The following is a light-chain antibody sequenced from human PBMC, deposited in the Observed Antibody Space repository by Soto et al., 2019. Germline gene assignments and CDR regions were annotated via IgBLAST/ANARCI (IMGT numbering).Light chain of an antibody. CDR2: AAS. CDR1: QGLNSW. J-gene: IGKJ4*01. V-gene: IGKV1-12*01. Sequence: DIQMTQSPSSVSASVGDRVTITCRASQGLNSWLAWYQQKPGKAPELLIYAASILQSGVPSRFSGSASGTDVTLTISSLPPEDFATYSCQQAKSFPLTFGGGTKVEIK. CDR3: QQAKSFPLT.